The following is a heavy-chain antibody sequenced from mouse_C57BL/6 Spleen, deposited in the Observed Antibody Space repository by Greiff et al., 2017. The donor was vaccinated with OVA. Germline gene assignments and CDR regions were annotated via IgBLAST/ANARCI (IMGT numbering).Heavy chain of an antibody. D-gene: IGHD1-1*01. J-gene: IGHJ4*01. CDR1: GFSLTSYG. CDR2: IWSGGST. V-gene: IGHV2-2*01. CDR3: ARKGLRDYYAMDY. Sequence: QVQLQQSGPGLVQPSQSLSITCTVSGFSLTSYGVHWVRPSPGKGLEWLGVIWSGGSTDYNAAFISRLSISKDNSKSQVFFKMNSLQADDTAIYYCARKGLRDYYAMDYWGQGTSGTVSS.